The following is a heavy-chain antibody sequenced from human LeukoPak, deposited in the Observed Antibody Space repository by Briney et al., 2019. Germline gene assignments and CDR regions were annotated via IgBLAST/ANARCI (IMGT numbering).Heavy chain of an antibody. Sequence: SETLSLTCTVSGGSISSSSYYWGWIRQPPGKGLEWIGSIYYSGSTYYNPSLKSRVTISVDTSKNQFSLKLSSVTAADTAVYYCARRYYDSSDDWGQGTLVTVSS. J-gene: IGHJ4*02. CDR3: ARRYYDSSDD. D-gene: IGHD3-22*01. CDR1: GGSISSSSYY. V-gene: IGHV4-39*07. CDR2: IYYSGST.